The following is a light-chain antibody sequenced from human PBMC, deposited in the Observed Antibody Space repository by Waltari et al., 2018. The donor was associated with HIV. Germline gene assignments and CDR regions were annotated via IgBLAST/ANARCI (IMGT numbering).Light chain of an antibody. CDR3: QSYDTSLSGSV. CDR1: SSNIGTGYD. V-gene: IGLV1-40*01. CDR2: GYN. Sequence: QSVLTQPPSVSGAPGQRVTISCTGTSSNIGTGYDVQWYQQLPGTAPRLLIYGYNNRPSGVPDRFSGSKSGTSASLAITGLQAEDEAEYYCQSYDTSLSGSVFGGGTKLTVL. J-gene: IGLJ3*02.